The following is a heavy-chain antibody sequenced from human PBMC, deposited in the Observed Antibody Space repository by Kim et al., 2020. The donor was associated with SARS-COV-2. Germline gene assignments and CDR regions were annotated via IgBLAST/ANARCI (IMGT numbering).Heavy chain of an antibody. J-gene: IGHJ3*02. V-gene: IGHV3-43*01. D-gene: IGHD3-22*01. Sequence: KERLTISRDNSKNSLYLQMNSLRTEDTALYYCANDLLNYYDRRGDDAFDIWGRGTMVTVSS. CDR3: ANDLLNYYDRRGDDAFDI.